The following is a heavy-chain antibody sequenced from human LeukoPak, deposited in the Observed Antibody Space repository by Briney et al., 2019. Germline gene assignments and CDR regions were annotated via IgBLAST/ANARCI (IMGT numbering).Heavy chain of an antibody. CDR1: GFTFSGSA. J-gene: IGHJ4*02. CDR2: IRSKANSYAT. Sequence: GGSLRLSCAASGFTFSGSAMHWVRQASGEGLEWVGRIRSKANSYATAYAASVKGRFTISRDDSKNTAYLQMNSLKTEDTAVYYCTSDRGIAVDWGQGTLVTVSS. V-gene: IGHV3-73*01. D-gene: IGHD6-19*01. CDR3: TSDRGIAVD.